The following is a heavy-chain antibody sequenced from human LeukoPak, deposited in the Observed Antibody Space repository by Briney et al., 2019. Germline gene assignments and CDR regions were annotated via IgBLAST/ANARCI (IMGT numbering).Heavy chain of an antibody. CDR1: GFTVSSSF. V-gene: IGHV3-53*01. D-gene: IGHD2-21*01. CDR2: VYRGGGA. J-gene: IGHJ4*01. Sequence: GGSLRLSCAASGFTVSSSFMSWVRQVPGKGLEWVSVVYRGGGADYADSVKGRFAISTDNSKNTLYLQMNSLRAEDTAVYYCASSYCGGTLCYDHYWGHGTLVTVSS. CDR3: ASSYCGGTLCYDHY.